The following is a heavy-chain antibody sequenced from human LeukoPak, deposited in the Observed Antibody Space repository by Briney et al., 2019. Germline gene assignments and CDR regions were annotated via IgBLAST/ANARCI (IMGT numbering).Heavy chain of an antibody. D-gene: IGHD4-17*01. J-gene: IGHJ2*01. CDR3: ARHVRAFDYGDRYWYFDF. CDR2: IYYSGST. CDR1: GGSISSSSYY. V-gene: IGHV4-39*01. Sequence: SETLSLTCTVSGGSISSSSYYWGWIRQPPGKGLEWIGSIYYSGSTYYNPSLKSRVTISVDTSKNQFSLKLSSVTAADTAVYYCARHVRAFDYGDRYWYFDFWGRGTLVTVSS.